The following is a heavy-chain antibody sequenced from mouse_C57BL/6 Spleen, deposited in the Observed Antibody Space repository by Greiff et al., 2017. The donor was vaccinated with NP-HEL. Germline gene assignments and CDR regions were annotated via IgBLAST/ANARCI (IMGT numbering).Heavy chain of an antibody. CDR3: AREFDSPWYFDV. Sequence: VQLQQSGPELVKPGASVKISCKASGYTFTDYYMNWVKQSHGKSLEWIGDINPNNGGTSYNQKFKGKATLTVDKSSSTAYMELRSLTSEDSAVYYCAREFDSPWYFDVWGTGTTVTVSS. CDR2: INPNNGGT. CDR1: GYTFTDYY. D-gene: IGHD2-12*01. V-gene: IGHV1-26*01. J-gene: IGHJ1*03.